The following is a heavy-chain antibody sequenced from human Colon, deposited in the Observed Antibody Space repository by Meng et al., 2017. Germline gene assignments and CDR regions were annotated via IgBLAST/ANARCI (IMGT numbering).Heavy chain of an antibody. Sequence: GESLKISCAASGFTFSSYWMSWVRQAPGKGLEWVANIKQDGSEKYYVDSVKGRFTISRDNAKNSLYLQMNSLRAEDTAVYYCASGSARKYSSSSPLGYWGQGKRVNVAS. CDR1: GFTFSSYW. J-gene: IGHJ4*02. V-gene: IGHV3-7*01. CDR2: IKQDGSEK. D-gene: IGHD6-6*01. CDR3: ASGSARKYSSSSPLGY.